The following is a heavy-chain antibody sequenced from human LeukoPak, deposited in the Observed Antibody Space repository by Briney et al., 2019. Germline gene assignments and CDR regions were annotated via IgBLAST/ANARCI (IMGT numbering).Heavy chain of an antibody. CDR3: AKGRIAAADYYYYYGMDV. Sequence: GGSLRLSCAASGFTFDDYAMHWVRQAPGKGLEWVSGISWNSSSIGYADSVKGRFTISRDNAKNSLYLQMNSLRAEDTALYYCAKGRIAAADYYYYYGMDVWGQGTTVTVSS. CDR2: ISWNSSSI. V-gene: IGHV3-9*01. D-gene: IGHD6-13*01. CDR1: GFTFDDYA. J-gene: IGHJ6*02.